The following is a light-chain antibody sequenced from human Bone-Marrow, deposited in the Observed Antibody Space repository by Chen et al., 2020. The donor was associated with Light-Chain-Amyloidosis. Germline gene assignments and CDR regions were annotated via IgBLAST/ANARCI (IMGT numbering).Light chain of an antibody. CDR2: GSS. CDR1: PTISSNY. J-gene: IGKJ4*01. V-gene: IGKV3-20*01. Sequence: EIVLTQSPGTLSLSPGEGANHSCSASPTISSNYLPWYQQKFGQAPRLLIYGSSIRATGITDRFTGRGSGTDFTLTINRLRPKEFAMYYCQQYGTSPLTFGGGTKVAIK. CDR3: QQYGTSPLT.